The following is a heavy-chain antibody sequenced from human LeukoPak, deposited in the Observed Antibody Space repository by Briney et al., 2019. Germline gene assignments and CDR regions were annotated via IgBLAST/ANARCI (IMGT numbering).Heavy chain of an antibody. CDR1: GFTFSSYA. CDR3: ARWRYYYDSSGYYDFDY. CDR2: ISYDGSNK. J-gene: IGHJ4*02. D-gene: IGHD3-22*01. Sequence: GGSLRLSCAASGFTFSSYAMHWVRQAPGKGLEWVAVISYDGSNKYYADSVKGRFTISRDNSKNTLYLQMNSLRAEDTAAYYCARWRYYYDSSGYYDFDYWGQGTLVTVSS. V-gene: IGHV3-30-3*01.